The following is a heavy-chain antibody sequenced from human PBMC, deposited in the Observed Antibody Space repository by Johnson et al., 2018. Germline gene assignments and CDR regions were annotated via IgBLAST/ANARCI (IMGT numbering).Heavy chain of an antibody. V-gene: IGHV1-24*01. CDR1: GYTLTELS. D-gene: IGHD2-2*01. CDR2: FDPEDGET. J-gene: IGHJ6*02. CDR3: AKGVGVEDIVVVYYGAKYGMDV. Sequence: VQLVESGAEVKKPGASVKVSCKVSGYTLTELSMHWVRQAPGKGLEWMGGFDPEDGETIYAQKFQGRVTMTEDTSTDTAYMELSSLRSEDTAVYYCAKGVGVEDIVVVYYGAKYGMDVWGQGTTVTVSS.